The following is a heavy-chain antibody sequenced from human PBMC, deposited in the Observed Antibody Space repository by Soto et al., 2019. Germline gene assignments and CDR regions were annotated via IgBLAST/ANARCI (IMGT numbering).Heavy chain of an antibody. CDR1: GFTFDDYA. V-gene: IGHV3-9*01. D-gene: IGHD2-15*01. Sequence: PGGSLRLSCAASGFTFDDYAMHWVRQAPGKGLEWVSGISWNSGSIGYADSVKGRFTISRDNAKNSLYLQMNSLRAEDTALYYCAKDIHRSVVVVAANAFDIWGQGTMVTVSS. CDR3: AKDIHRSVVVVAANAFDI. J-gene: IGHJ3*02. CDR2: ISWNSGSI.